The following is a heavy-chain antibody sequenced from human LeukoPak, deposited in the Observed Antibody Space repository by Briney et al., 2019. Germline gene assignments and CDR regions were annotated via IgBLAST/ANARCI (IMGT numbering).Heavy chain of an antibody. CDR2: IYYSGST. Sequence: SETLSLTCSVSGGSISSGSYYWGWIRQPPGKGLEWIGSIYYSGSTYYNPPLKSRVTMSIDTSKNQFSLNLSSVTAADTAVYYCARYMVGGVIAMYYFDYWGQGTLVTVSS. CDR3: ARYMVGGVIAMYYFDY. CDR1: GGSISSGSYY. V-gene: IGHV4-39*07. D-gene: IGHD3-10*01. J-gene: IGHJ4*02.